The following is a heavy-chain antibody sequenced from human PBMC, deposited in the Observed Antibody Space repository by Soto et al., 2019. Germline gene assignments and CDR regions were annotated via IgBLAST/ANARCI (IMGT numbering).Heavy chain of an antibody. CDR3: AANNRYYYMDV. J-gene: IGHJ6*03. CDR2: INPSGGST. D-gene: IGHD1-20*01. CDR1: GYTFTSYY. Sequence: GASVKVSCKASGYTFTSYYMHLVRQAPGQGLEWMGIINPSGGSTSYAQKFQGRVTMTRDTSTSTVYMELSSLRSEDTAVYYCAANNRYYYMDVWGKGTTVTVSS. V-gene: IGHV1-46*03.